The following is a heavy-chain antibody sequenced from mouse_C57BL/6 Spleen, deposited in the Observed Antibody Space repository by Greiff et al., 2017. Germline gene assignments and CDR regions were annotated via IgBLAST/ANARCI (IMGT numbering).Heavy chain of an antibody. CDR2: ISSGGDYI. Sequence: EVHLVESGEGLVKPGGSLKLSCAASGFTFSSYAMSWVRQTPEKRLEWVAYISSGGDYIYYADTVKGRFTISRDNARNTLYLQMSSLKSEDTAMYYCTRENYDGYYEGYAMDYWGQGTSVTVSS. D-gene: IGHD2-3*01. V-gene: IGHV5-9-1*02. J-gene: IGHJ4*01. CDR3: TRENYDGYYEGYAMDY. CDR1: GFTFSSYA.